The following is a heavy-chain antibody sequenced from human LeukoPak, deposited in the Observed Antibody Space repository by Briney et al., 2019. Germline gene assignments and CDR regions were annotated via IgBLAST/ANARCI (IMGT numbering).Heavy chain of an antibody. V-gene: IGHV3-21*01. CDR2: ISSSSSYI. CDR3: ARDCGGDCYSLGHGY. Sequence: GRSLRLSCAASGFTFSSYSMNWVRQAPGKGLEWVSSISSSSSYIYYADSVKGRFTISRDNAKNSLYLQMNSLRAEDTAVYYCARDCGGDCYSLGHGYWGQGTLVTVSS. CDR1: GFTFSSYS. J-gene: IGHJ4*02. D-gene: IGHD2-21*02.